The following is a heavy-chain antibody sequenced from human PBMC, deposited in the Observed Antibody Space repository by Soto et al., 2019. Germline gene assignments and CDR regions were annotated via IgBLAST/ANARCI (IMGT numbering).Heavy chain of an antibody. V-gene: IGHV4-39*01. D-gene: IGHD1-7*01. CDR1: GGSISSSSYY. CDR3: ARHRAGRGNSPRGMDV. Sequence: QLQLQESGPGLVKPSETLSLTCTVSGGSISSSSYYWGWIRQPPGKGLEWIGSIYYSGSTYYNPSLKSRVTISVDTSKNQFSLKLSSVTAADTAVYYCARHRAGRGNSPRGMDVWGQGTTVTVSS. J-gene: IGHJ6*02. CDR2: IYYSGST.